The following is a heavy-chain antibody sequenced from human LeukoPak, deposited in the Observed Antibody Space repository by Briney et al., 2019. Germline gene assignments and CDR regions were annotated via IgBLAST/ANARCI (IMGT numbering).Heavy chain of an antibody. CDR2: IIPIFGTA. D-gene: IGHD3-10*01. V-gene: IGHV1-69*13. CDR1: GGTFSSYA. CDR3: AREIVTMVRGVIVYYYGMDV. Sequence: SVKVSCRASGGTFSSYAISWVRQAPGQGLEWMGGIIPIFGTANYAQKFQGRVTITADESTSTAYMELSSLRSEDTAVYYCAREIVTMVRGVIVYYYGMDVWGQGTTVTVSS. J-gene: IGHJ6*02.